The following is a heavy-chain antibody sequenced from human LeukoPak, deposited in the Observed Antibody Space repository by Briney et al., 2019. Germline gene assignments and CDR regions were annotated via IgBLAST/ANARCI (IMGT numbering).Heavy chain of an antibody. D-gene: IGHD3-10*01. V-gene: IGHV4-34*01. Sequence: SETLSLTCAVYGGSFSGYYWSWIRQPPGKGLEWIGEINHSGSTNYNPSLKSRVTISVDTAKNQFSLKLSSVTAADTAVYYCARGRGTMVRGVTQWNDYWGQGTLVTVSS. CDR3: ARGRGTMVRGVTQWNDY. CDR2: INHSGST. CDR1: GGSFSGYY. J-gene: IGHJ4*02.